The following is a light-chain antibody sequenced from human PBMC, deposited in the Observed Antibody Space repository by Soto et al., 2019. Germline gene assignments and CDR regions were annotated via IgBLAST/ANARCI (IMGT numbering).Light chain of an antibody. Sequence: EIVLTQSPAILSLSPGEKATLSCRASQSVSGSLGWYQQKPGQAPRLIIYDASVRATGIPARFSGSGSGTDFTLTISSLEPEDFAVYDCQEGTSWPAFGGGTKVEIK. CDR3: QEGTSWPA. CDR2: DAS. J-gene: IGKJ4*01. V-gene: IGKV3-11*01. CDR1: QSVSGS.